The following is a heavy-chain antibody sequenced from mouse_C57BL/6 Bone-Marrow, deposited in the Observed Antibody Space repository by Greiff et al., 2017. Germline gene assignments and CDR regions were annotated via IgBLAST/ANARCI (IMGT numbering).Heavy chain of an antibody. J-gene: IGHJ3*01. CDR1: GYTFTDYE. CDR3: TRFYYYGSSGLFAY. V-gene: IGHV1-15*01. D-gene: IGHD1-1*01. Sequence: QVQLQQSGAELVRPGASVTLSCKASGYTFTDYEMHWVKQTPVHGLEWIGAIDPETGGTAYTQKFKGKAILTADKSSSTAYMELRSLTSEDSAVYYCTRFYYYGSSGLFAYWGQGTLVTVSA. CDR2: IDPETGGT.